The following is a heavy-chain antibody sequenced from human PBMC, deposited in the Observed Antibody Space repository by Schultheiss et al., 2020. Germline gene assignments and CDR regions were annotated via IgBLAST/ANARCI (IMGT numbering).Heavy chain of an antibody. Sequence: SETLSLTCAVSGVPVDNPQFFWTWIRQTAGKGLEWIGRISTSGNSHYNPSLKSLVTISVDTSKNQFSLKLSSVTAADTAVYYCARGAGVQLWSIGYWVQGTLVTVSS. D-gene: IGHD5-18*01. CDR3: ARGAGVQLWSIGY. J-gene: IGHJ4*02. V-gene: IGHV4-61*02. CDR1: GVPVDNPQFF. CDR2: ISTSGNS.